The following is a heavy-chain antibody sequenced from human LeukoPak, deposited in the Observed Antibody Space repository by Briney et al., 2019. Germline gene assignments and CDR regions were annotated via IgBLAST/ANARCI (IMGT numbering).Heavy chain of an antibody. J-gene: IGHJ4*02. CDR3: ARDFGIAVAGPGY. Sequence: ASVKVSCKASGCTFPSYGISGVRQAPGQGLKGMGWISAYNGNTNYAQKLQGRVTMTTDTSTSTAYMELRSLRSDDTAVYYCARDFGIAVAGPGYWGQGTLVTVSS. V-gene: IGHV1-18*04. CDR1: GCTFPSYG. D-gene: IGHD6-19*01. CDR2: ISAYNGNT.